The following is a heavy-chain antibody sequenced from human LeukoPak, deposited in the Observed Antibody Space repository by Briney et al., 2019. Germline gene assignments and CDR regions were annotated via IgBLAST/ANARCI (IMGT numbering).Heavy chain of an antibody. V-gene: IGHV3-7*01. J-gene: IGHJ5*02. Sequence: GGSLRLSCEASGFSVTYAMSWVRQAPGKGLEWVANIKQDGSEKYYVDSVKGRFTISRDNAKDPLYLQMNSLRAEDTAVYYCARGKNWFDPWGQGTLVTVSS. CDR1: GFSVTYA. CDR2: IKQDGSEK. CDR3: ARGKNWFDP.